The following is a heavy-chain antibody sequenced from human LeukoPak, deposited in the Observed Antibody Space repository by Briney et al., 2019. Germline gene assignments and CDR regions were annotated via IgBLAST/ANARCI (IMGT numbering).Heavy chain of an antibody. Sequence: SDTLSLTGTLSGGSMSSGGDYWTWPRQHPWKGLGRIVYVYDSGSTCYNPALKSHVTIPVDTSKNQCYLKLSSVTAADTAVYYCARGWALYCSGGSCDRTAFDYGGQGTLVTVS. CDR1: GGSMSSGGDY. D-gene: IGHD2-15*01. J-gene: IGHJ4*02. CDR3: ARGWALYCSGGSCDRTAFDY. CDR2: VYDSGST. V-gene: IGHV4-31*01.